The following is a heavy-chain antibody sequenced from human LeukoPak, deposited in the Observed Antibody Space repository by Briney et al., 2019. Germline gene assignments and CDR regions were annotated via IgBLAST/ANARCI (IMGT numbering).Heavy chain of an antibody. V-gene: IGHV1-69*05. Sequence: SVKVSCKASGGTFSSYAISWVRQAPGQGLEWMGRIIPIFGTANYAQKFQGRVTITTDESTNTAYMELSSLRSEDTAVYYCARADHSSGFPIDYWGQGTLVTVSS. CDR3: ARADHSSGFPIDY. D-gene: IGHD3-22*01. CDR2: IIPIFGTA. CDR1: GGTFSSYA. J-gene: IGHJ4*02.